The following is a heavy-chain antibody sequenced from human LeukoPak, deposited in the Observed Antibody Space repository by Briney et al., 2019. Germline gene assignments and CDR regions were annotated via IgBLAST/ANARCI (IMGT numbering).Heavy chain of an antibody. CDR3: AKTVSGSHSYQGGDY. CDR1: GFTFSSYA. Sequence: GGSLRLSCAASGFTFSSYAMSWVRQAPGKGLEWVSAISGGGGNTYYADSVKGRFTMFRDNSKNTLYLQMNSLRAEDTAVYFCAKTVSGSHSYQGGDYWGQGTLVTVST. V-gene: IGHV3-23*01. CDR2: ISGGGGNT. J-gene: IGHJ4*02. D-gene: IGHD3-16*02.